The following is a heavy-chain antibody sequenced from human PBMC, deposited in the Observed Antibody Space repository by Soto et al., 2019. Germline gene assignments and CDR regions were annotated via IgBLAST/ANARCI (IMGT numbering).Heavy chain of an antibody. D-gene: IGHD5-12*01. V-gene: IGHV4-34*01. CDR2: INPSGST. CDR3: ARGLFEMATTQPFDY. Sequence: SETLSLTCVVYGGAFSGYYWSCIRQPPGKGLEGIGEINPSGSTNYNPSLKIRVTISVDTSKNQFSLKLSSVTAADTAVYYCARGLFEMATTQPFDYWAHGTLVPVSS. CDR1: GGAFSGYY. J-gene: IGHJ4*01.